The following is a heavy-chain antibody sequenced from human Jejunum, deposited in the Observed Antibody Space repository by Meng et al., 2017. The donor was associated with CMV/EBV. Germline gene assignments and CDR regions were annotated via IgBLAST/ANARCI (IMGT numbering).Heavy chain of an antibody. J-gene: IGHJ4*02. CDR2: IRQDGSEK. Sequence: FTFSNYWMSGVRQAPGKGLEWVAKIRQDGSEKHYVDSVRGRFTISRDNAKDSLNLQMTSLRAEDTAVYYCARICVTGSACYFFDYWGQGTLVTVSS. CDR1: FTFSNYW. V-gene: IGHV3-7*01. D-gene: IGHD1-14*01. CDR3: ARICVTGSACYFFDY.